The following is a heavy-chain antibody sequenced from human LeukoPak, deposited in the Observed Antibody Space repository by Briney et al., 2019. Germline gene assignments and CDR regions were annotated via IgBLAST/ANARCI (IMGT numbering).Heavy chain of an antibody. CDR1: GYTFTGYY. V-gene: IGHV1-2*02. Sequence: GASVKVSCKASGYTFTGYYMHWVRQAPGQGLEWMGWINPNSGGTNYAQKLQGRVTMTTDTSTSTAYMELRSLRSDDTAVYYCARDCPYSSSWSYYYYGMDVWGQGTTVTVSS. CDR3: ARDCPYSSSWSYYYYGMDV. CDR2: INPNSGGT. D-gene: IGHD6-13*01. J-gene: IGHJ6*02.